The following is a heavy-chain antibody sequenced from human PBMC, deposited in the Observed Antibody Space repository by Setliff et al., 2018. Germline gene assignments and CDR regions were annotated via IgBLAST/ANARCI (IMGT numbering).Heavy chain of an antibody. CDR2: IIPIFGTA. CDR3: ARARAGDYYYGMDV. Sequence: SVKVSCKASGGTFSSYAISWVRQAPGQGLEWMGRIIPIFGTANYAQKFQGRVTITADKSTSTAYMELSSLRSEDTAVYYCARARAGDYYYGMDVWGQGTTVTVSS. CDR1: GGTFSSYA. V-gene: IGHV1-69*06. J-gene: IGHJ6*02. D-gene: IGHD6-25*01.